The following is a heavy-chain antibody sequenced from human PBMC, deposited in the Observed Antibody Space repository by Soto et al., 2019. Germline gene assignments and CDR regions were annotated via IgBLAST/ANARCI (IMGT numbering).Heavy chain of an antibody. J-gene: IGHJ6*03. CDR2: IKSKTDGGTT. Sequence: EVQLVESGGGLVKPGGSLRLSCAASGFTFSNAWMSWVRQAPGKGLEWVGRIKSKTDGGTTDYAAPVKGRFTISRDDSKNTLYLQMNSLKTEDTAVYYCTTAGTPCSSTSCYVYYYYYMDVWGKGTTVTVSS. CDR3: TTAGTPCSSTSCYVYYYYYMDV. V-gene: IGHV3-15*01. D-gene: IGHD2-2*01. CDR1: GFTFSNAW.